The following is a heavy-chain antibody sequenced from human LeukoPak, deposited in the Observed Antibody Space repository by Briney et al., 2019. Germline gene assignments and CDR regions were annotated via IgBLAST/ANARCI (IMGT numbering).Heavy chain of an antibody. CDR2: IRYDGSNK. Sequence: PGGSLRLSCAASGFTFSSYGMHWVRQAPGKGLEWVAFIRYDGSNKYYADSVKGRFTISRDNSKNTLYLQMNSLRAEDTAVYYCAKDGYFDWVSNRSFDYWGQGTLVTVSS. V-gene: IGHV3-30*02. CDR3: AKDGYFDWVSNRSFDY. J-gene: IGHJ4*02. D-gene: IGHD3-9*01. CDR1: GFTFSSYG.